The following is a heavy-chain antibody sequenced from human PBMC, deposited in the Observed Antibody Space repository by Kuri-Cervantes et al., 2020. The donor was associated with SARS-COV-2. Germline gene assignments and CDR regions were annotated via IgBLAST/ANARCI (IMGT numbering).Heavy chain of an antibody. CDR3: ARHSPPGYSYGVGGWFDP. Sequence: GSLRLSCTVSGYSISSGYYWGWIRQPPGKGLEWIWSIYHSGSTYYNPSLKSRVTISVDTSKNQFSLKLSSVTAADAAVYYCARHSPPGYSYGVGGWFDPWGQGTLVTVSS. D-gene: IGHD5-18*01. CDR1: GYSISSGYY. J-gene: IGHJ5*02. V-gene: IGHV4-38-2*02. CDR2: IYHSGST.